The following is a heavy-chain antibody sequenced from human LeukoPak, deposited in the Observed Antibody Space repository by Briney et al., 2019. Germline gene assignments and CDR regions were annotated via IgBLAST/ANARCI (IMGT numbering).Heavy chain of an antibody. CDR2: ISSTSTYT. J-gene: IGHJ4*02. CDR3: ARGGTGALDY. D-gene: IGHD2-8*02. Sequence: GGSLRLSCAASGFPFTSGFTFSDYYMSWIRQAPGKGLERVSYISSTSTYTNYADSVKGRFTISRDNANNSVYLQMNSLRADDTAIYYCARGGTGALDYWGQGTLVTVSS. CDR1: GFPFTSGFTFSDYY. V-gene: IGHV3-11*06.